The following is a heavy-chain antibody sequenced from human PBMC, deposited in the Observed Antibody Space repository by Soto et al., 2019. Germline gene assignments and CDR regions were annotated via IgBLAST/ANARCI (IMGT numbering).Heavy chain of an antibody. J-gene: IGHJ3*02. D-gene: IGHD1-1*01. CDR3: ARDLSPNWNDGSAFDI. Sequence: EVQLVESGGGLVQPGRSLRLSCADSGFSLSSYWMSWVRQAPGKGLERVAHIKQDGSDKYYVDSVKGRFTISRDNAKNSLYLQMDSLRGEDTAVYNCARDLSPNWNDGSAFDIWGQGTMVTVSS. V-gene: IGHV3-7*03. CDR2: IKQDGSDK. CDR1: GFSLSSYW.